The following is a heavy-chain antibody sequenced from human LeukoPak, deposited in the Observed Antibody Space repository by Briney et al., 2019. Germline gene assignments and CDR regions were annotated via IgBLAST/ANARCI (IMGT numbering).Heavy chain of an antibody. CDR1: GFSFGSYG. CDR3: AREMGSVYFDY. Sequence: GGSLRLSCAASGFSFGSYGIHWVRQTPGKGLEWVAVVSYDGSNKDYSDSVKGRFTISRDNSKNMVNLQMNSLRVEDTAVYYCAREMGSVYFDYWGQGTLVTVSS. D-gene: IGHD3-10*01. J-gene: IGHJ4*02. V-gene: IGHV3-33*01. CDR2: VSYDGSNK.